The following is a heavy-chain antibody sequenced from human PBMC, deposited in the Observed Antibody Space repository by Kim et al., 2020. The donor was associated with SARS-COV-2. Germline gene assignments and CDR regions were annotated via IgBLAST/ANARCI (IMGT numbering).Heavy chain of an antibody. V-gene: IGHV2-70*11. D-gene: IGHD6-13*01. CDR2: VDWDDDQ. J-gene: IGHJ6*02. Sequence: SGPTLVNPTPTLTLTCTFSGFSLSTSGMCVSWIRRPPGKALEWLARVDWDDDQYYSTSLKTRLTIAKDTSKKQVVLTMTNMDPVDTATYYCARVYSSTLYYFNGLDVWGQGTTVTVSS. CDR1: GFSLSTSGMC. CDR3: ARVYSSTLYYFNGLDV.